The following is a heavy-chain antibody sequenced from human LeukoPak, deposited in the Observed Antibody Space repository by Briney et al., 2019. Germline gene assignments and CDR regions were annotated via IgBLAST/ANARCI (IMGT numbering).Heavy chain of an antibody. CDR3: ARDLGSYGIDY. V-gene: IGHV3-66*01. D-gene: IGHD5-18*01. J-gene: IGHJ4*02. CDR1: GFTFSSYA. Sequence: GGSLRLSCAASGFTFSSYAMTWVRQAPGKGLEWVSVIYSGGSTYYADSVKGRFTISRDNSKNTLYLQMNSLRAEDTAVYYCARDLGSYGIDYWGQGTLVTVSS. CDR2: IYSGGST.